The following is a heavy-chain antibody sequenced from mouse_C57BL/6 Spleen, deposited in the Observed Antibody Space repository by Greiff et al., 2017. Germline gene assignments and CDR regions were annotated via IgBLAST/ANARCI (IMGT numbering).Heavy chain of an antibody. J-gene: IGHJ4*01. CDR3: AKAGLTLYAMDY. CDR2: IWRGGST. D-gene: IGHD1-3*01. Sequence: VQRVESGPGLVQPSQSLTITCTVSGFSLTSYGVHWVRQSPGKGLEWLGVIWRGGSTDYNAAFMSRLSITKDNSKSQVFFKMNSLQADDTAIYYCAKAGLTLYAMDYWGQGTSVTVSS. V-gene: IGHV2-5*01. CDR1: GFSLTSYG.